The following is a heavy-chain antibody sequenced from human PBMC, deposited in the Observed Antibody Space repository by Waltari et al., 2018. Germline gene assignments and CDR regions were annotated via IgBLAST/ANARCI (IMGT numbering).Heavy chain of an antibody. Sequence: EVQLVESGGDLIQPGGSLRLSCAASGFTVGNNFMGWVRQAPGKGLEWGSVIYSGGSTNYIDSVGGRFTISRDSSKNTLYLQMNSLRAEDTAVYYCAKVDNVGLNNYWGQGTLVTVSS. D-gene: IGHD1-1*01. CDR1: GFTVGNNF. J-gene: IGHJ4*02. CDR3: AKVDNVGLNNY. V-gene: IGHV3-53*01. CDR2: IYSGGST.